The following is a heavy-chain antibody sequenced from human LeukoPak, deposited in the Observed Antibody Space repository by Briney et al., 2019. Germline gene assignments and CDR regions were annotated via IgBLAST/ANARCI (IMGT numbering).Heavy chain of an antibody. V-gene: IGHV3-23*01. CDR2: ISGSGGST. J-gene: IGHJ4*02. CDR3: AKGSYVWGSYRYYYFDY. CDR1: GFTFSSYA. D-gene: IGHD3-16*02. Sequence: GGSLRLSCVASGFTFSSYAMSWVRQAPGKGLEWVSAISGSGGSTYYADSVKGRFTISRDNSKNTLYLQMNSLRAEDTAVYYCAKGSYVWGSYRYYYFDYWGQGTLVTVSS.